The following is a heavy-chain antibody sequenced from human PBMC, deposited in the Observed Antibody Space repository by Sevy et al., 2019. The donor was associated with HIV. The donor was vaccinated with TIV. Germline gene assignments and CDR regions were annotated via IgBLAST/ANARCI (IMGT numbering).Heavy chain of an antibody. V-gene: IGHV4-34*01. D-gene: IGHD3-22*01. J-gene: IGHJ4*02. CDR2: INHSGST. CDR1: GGSFSGYY. CDR3: ARGGIGLSHYDSSAGFDY. Sequence: SETLSLTCAVYGGSFSGYYWSWIRQPPGKGLEWIGEINHSGSTNYNPSLKSRVTISVDTSKNQFSLKLSSVTAADTAVYYCARGGIGLSHYDSSAGFDYWGQGTLVTVSS.